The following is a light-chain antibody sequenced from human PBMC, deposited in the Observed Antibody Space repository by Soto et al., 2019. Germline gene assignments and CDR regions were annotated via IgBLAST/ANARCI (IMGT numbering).Light chain of an antibody. CDR1: QSVSSNY. J-gene: IGKJ1*01. CDR2: GAS. CDR3: HQYGSAPWT. V-gene: IGKV3-20*01. Sequence: IVLPHTPANLPFSPREESDHSSRASQSVSSNYVAWYQQKPGQAPRLLISGASNRATGTPDRFRGSGSGTDFTLTITRLEPEDFAVYYCHQYGSAPWTSGQRAKV.